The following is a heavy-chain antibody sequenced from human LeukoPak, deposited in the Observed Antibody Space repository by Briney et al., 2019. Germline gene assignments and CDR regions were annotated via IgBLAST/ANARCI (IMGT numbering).Heavy chain of an antibody. CDR1: GGTFSSYA. CDR2: IIPIFGTA. D-gene: IGHD6-6*01. CDR3: ARDRGIAARLNWFDL. V-gene: IGHV1-69*05. J-gene: IGHJ5*02. Sequence: GSSVKVSCKASGGTFSSYAISWVRQAPGQGLEWMGGIIPIFGTANYAQKFQGRVTITTDESTSTAYMELSSLRSKDTAVYYCARDRGIAARLNWFDLWGQGTLVTVSS.